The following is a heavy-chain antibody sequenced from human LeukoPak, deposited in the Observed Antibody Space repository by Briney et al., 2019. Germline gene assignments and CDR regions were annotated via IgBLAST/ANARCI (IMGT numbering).Heavy chain of an antibody. V-gene: IGHV1-69*13. CDR1: GGTFSSYA. Sequence: SVKVSCKAPGGTFSSYAISWVRQAPGQGLEWMGGIIPIFGTANYAQKFQGRVTTTADESTSTAYMELSSLRSEDTAVYYCAREGEIPRIDYWGQGTLVTVSS. CDR2: IIPIFGTA. CDR3: AREGEIPRIDY. J-gene: IGHJ4*02. D-gene: IGHD2-21*01.